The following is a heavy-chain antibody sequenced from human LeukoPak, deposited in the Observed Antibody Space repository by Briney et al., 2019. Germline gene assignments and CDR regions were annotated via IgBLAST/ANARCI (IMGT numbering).Heavy chain of an antibody. CDR3: AKVLAPYSSSGYLWGPDY. J-gene: IGHJ4*02. D-gene: IGHD3-22*01. CDR1: GFTFSSYG. Sequence: PGGSLRLSCAASGFTFSSYGMHWVRQAPGKGLEWVAVISFDGSNKYYADSVKGRFTISRDTSKNTLYLQMNSLRAEDTAVYYCAKVLAPYSSSGYLWGPDYWGQGTLVTVSS. V-gene: IGHV3-30*18. CDR2: ISFDGSNK.